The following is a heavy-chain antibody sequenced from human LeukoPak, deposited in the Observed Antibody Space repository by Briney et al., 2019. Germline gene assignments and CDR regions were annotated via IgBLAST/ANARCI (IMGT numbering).Heavy chain of an antibody. CDR3: ARDPHPYYDSSAPGVY. V-gene: IGHV3-30-3*01. J-gene: IGHJ4*02. D-gene: IGHD3-22*01. CDR1: GFTFTNAW. CDR2: ISYDGSNK. Sequence: PGGSLRLSCAASGFTFTNAWMSWVRQAPGKGLEWVAVISYDGSNKYYADSVKGRFTISRDNSKNTLYLQMNSLRAEDTAVYYCARDPHPYYDSSAPGVYWGQGTLVTVSS.